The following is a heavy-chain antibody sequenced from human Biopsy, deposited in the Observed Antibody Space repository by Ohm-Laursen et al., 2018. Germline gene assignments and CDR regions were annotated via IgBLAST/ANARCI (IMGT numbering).Heavy chain of an antibody. CDR3: ARGSGYFKLDV. J-gene: IGHJ6*02. CDR1: SELSRGFF. CDR2: INQSGST. D-gene: IGHD5-12*01. Sequence: SVTLSFTCAVNSELSRGFFWNWIRQPPGKGLEWIGEINQSGSTKYNPSLKRRATLSADSSNSQFSLRLTSVTAADTAIYYCARGSGYFKLDVWGQGTTVTVSS. V-gene: IGHV4-34*01.